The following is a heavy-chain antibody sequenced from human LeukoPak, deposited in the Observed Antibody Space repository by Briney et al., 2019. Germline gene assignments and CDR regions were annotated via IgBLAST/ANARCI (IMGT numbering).Heavy chain of an antibody. V-gene: IGHV3-30*02. D-gene: IGHD2-2*01. CDR2: IWYGGSNK. CDR1: GFTFSSYG. Sequence: PGGSLRLSCAASGFTFSSYGMHWVRQAPGKGLEWVAVIWYGGSNKYYADSVKGRFTISRDNSENTLYLQMNSLRAEDTAVYYCAKDESGYCSSTSCYPGWFDPWGQGTLVTVSS. J-gene: IGHJ5*02. CDR3: AKDESGYCSSTSCYPGWFDP.